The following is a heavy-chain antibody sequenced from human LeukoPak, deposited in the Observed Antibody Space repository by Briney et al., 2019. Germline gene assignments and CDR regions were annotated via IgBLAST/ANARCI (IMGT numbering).Heavy chain of an antibody. CDR3: AKDVEPYYSTPNCFDP. CDR2: ISGSGGST. CDR1: GFTFSSYA. J-gene: IGHJ5*02. V-gene: IGHV3-23*01. D-gene: IGHD6-13*01. Sequence: GSLRLSCAASGFTFSSYAMSWVRQAPGKGLEWVSAISGSGGSTYYADSVKGRFTISRDNSKNTLYLQMNSLRAEDTAVYYCAKDVEPYYSTPNCFDPWGQGTLVTVSS.